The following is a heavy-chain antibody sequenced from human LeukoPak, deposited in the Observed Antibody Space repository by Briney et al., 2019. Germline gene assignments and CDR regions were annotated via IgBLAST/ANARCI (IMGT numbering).Heavy chain of an antibody. V-gene: IGHV4-34*01. D-gene: IGHD3-22*01. CDR3: ASFRDSSGKFDY. Sequence: PSETLSLICAVYGGSFSGYYWSWIRQPPGKGLEWIGEINHSGSTNYNPSLKSRVTISVDTSKNQFSLKLSSVTAADTAVYYCASFRDSSGKFDYWGQGTLVTVSS. CDR2: INHSGST. J-gene: IGHJ4*02. CDR1: GGSFSGYY.